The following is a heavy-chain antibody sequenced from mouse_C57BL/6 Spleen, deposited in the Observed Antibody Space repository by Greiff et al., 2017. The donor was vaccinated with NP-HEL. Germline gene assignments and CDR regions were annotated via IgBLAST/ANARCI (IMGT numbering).Heavy chain of an antibody. Sequence: VQLQQSGPELVKPGASVKISCKASGYSFTSYYIHWVKQRPGQGLEWIGWIYPGSGNTKYNEKFKGKATLTADTSSSTAYMQLSSLTSEDSAVYYCAGYGNYYFDYWGQGTTLTVSS. D-gene: IGHD2-1*01. CDR2: IYPGSGNT. CDR3: AGYGNYYFDY. CDR1: GYSFTSYY. J-gene: IGHJ2*01. V-gene: IGHV1-66*01.